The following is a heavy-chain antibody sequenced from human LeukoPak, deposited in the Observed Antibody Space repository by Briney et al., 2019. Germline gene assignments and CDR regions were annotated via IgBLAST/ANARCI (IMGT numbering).Heavy chain of an antibody. CDR1: GFTVSSNY. J-gene: IGHJ4*02. CDR2: IYSGGST. Sequence: GGSLRLSCAASGFTVSSNYMSWVRQAPGKGLEWVSVIYSGGSTYYADSVKGRFTISRDNSKNTLYLQMNSLRAEDTAVYYCARDHLGYGDSLDYWGQGTLVTVSS. D-gene: IGHD4-17*01. V-gene: IGHV3-53*01. CDR3: ARDHLGYGDSLDY.